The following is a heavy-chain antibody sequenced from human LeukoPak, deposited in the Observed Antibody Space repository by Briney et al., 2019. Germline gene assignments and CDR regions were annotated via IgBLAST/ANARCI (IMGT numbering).Heavy chain of an antibody. CDR3: ARGDCSSTICYSPMDV. J-gene: IGHJ6*03. D-gene: IGHD2-2*01. Sequence: SETLSLTCTVSGGSITSRSNYWGWIRQPPGKGLEWIGSINYSGSTYYNPSLKSRVTISVDTSKNQFSLKVSSVTAADTAVYYCARGDCSSTICYSPMDVWGKGTTVTVSS. V-gene: IGHV4-39*07. CDR2: INYSGST. CDR1: GGSITSRSNY.